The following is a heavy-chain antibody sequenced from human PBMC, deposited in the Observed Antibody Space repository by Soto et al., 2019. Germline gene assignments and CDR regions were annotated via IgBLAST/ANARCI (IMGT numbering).Heavy chain of an antibody. J-gene: IGHJ4*02. CDR2: IFPGHSEA. D-gene: IGHD6-6*01. CDR3: ARPRGLTSSSFEY. CDR1: GYSFDTYW. Sequence: GESLKISCRGSGYSFDTYWIGWVRQMPGKGLEWMGTIFPGHSEATYSPSFQGQVAISVDKSITTAYLQWSSLKASDTAMYYCARPRGLTSSSFEYWGQGTLVTVSS. V-gene: IGHV5-51*01.